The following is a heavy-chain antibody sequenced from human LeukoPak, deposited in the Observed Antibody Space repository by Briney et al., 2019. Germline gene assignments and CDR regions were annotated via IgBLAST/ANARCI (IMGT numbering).Heavy chain of an antibody. CDR3: ARDRSVITVMGN. J-gene: IGHJ4*02. D-gene: IGHD3-22*01. Sequence: GASVKVSCKASGYTFTGYYMHWVRQAPGQGVEWMGWISAYNGNTNYAQKLQGRVTMTTDTSTSTAYMELRSLRSDGTAMYYCARDRSVITVMGNWGQGTLVTVSS. CDR1: GYTFTGYY. CDR2: ISAYNGNT. V-gene: IGHV1-18*04.